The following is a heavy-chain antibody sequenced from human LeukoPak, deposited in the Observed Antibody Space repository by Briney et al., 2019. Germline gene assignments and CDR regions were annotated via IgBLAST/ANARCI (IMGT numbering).Heavy chain of an antibody. D-gene: IGHD6-13*01. CDR3: ARHLNSSSWLVYFGY. CDR2: ISSSSSSYT. J-gene: IGHJ4*02. V-gene: IGHV3-11*06. CDR1: GFTFSDYY. Sequence: GGSLRLSCAASGFTFSDYYMSWIRQAPGKGLEWVSYISSSSSSYTNYADSVKGRFTISRDNAKNSLYLQMNSLRAEDTAVYYCARHLNSSSWLVYFGYWGQGTLVTVSS.